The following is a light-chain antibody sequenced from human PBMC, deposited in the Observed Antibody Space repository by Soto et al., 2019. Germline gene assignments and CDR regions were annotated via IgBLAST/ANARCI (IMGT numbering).Light chain of an antibody. J-gene: IGLJ1*01. Sequence: QSVLAQAASVSGAPGQSINISRTGNRSEVGGYNYVSWYQQHPGKAPKLMIYDVSNRPSGVSNRFSGSKSGNTASLTISGLQAVDEAGYCCSSYRSSSKRVCATGTKVTVL. CDR1: RSEVGGYNY. V-gene: IGLV2-14*03. CDR2: DVS. CDR3: SSYRSSSKRV.